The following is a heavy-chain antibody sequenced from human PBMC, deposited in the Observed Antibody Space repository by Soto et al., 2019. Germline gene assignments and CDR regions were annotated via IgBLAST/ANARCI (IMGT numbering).Heavy chain of an antibody. D-gene: IGHD2-15*01. V-gene: IGHV3-15*07. CDR1: GFPFITAW. CDR2: IKSKNDGGTT. CDR3: AADLPGHGGGYEFDY. Sequence: GGSLRLSCAASGFPFITAWMNWVRQAPGKGLEWVGRIKSKNDGGTTDYAAPVKGRFTISRDDSKNTVYLQMNSLRTEDTALYYCAADLPGHGGGYEFDYWGQGTPVTVSS. J-gene: IGHJ4*01.